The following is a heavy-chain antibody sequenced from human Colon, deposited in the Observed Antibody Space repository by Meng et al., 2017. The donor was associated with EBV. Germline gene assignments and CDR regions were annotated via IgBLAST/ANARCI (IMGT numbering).Heavy chain of an antibody. J-gene: IGHJ4*02. V-gene: IGHV3-30*18. D-gene: IGHD6-6*01. CDR1: GFTFSGYG. CDR2: ISFDGSEK. Sequence: QVQLGESGGGVVQPGGSLRLSCAASGFTFSGYGLHWVRQAPGKGLEWVAIISFDGSEKYYADSVKGRFTISRDNSKSTLYLQMNSLRVEDTAVYYCAKGRSRPDYWGQGTLVTVSS. CDR3: AKGRSRPDY.